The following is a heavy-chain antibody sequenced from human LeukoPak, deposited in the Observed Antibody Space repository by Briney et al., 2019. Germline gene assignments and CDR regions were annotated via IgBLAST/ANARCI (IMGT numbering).Heavy chain of an antibody. CDR3: VRDQGRTADYVWGTYFDY. D-gene: IGHD3-16*01. CDR1: GYSFTSYY. CDR2: INPNYGGT. V-gene: IGHV1-46*01. Sequence: GASVKVSCKASGYSFTSYYIHWVRQAPGQGLEWMGMINPNYGGTAYAQMFKGGVTLTRDTSTSTVYMELNSLKSEDTAVYFCVRDQGRTADYVWGTYFDYWGQGALVTVSS. J-gene: IGHJ4*02.